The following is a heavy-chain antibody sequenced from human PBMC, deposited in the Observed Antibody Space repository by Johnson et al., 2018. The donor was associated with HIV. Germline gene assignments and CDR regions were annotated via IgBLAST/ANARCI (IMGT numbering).Heavy chain of an antibody. CDR3: ARDGPTRLVGARGVFDAFDI. D-gene: IGHD1-26*01. CDR2: IWYAGSNK. CDR1: GFTVSSNY. V-gene: IGHV3-33*08. Sequence: QVQLVESGGGLVQPGGSLRLSCAASGFTVSSNYMSWVRQAPGTGLEWVAVIWYAGSNKYYADSVKGRFTISRDNSKNTLYLQMNSLKAEDTAVYYCARDGPTRLVGARGVFDAFDIWGQGTMVTVSS. J-gene: IGHJ3*02.